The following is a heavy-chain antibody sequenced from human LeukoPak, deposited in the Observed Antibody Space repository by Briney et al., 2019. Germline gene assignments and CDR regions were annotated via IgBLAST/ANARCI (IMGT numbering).Heavy chain of an antibody. D-gene: IGHD4/OR15-4a*01. V-gene: IGHV3-30*03. CDR2: ISYDGRHK. Sequence: RGALRLSCVASGFTFISYVMHWVRQAPGRGVEWVAVISYDGRHKYSADSVKGRFTISRDNSKNTLYLRMNSLRTEDTAVYFCSASRPHYGDYYGLDVWGHGTTVTVSS. CDR1: GFTFISYV. J-gene: IGHJ6*02. CDR3: SASRPHYGDYYGLDV.